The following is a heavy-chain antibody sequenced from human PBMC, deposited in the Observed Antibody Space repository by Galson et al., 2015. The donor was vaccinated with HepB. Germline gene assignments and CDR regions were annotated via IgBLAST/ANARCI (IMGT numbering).Heavy chain of an antibody. CDR3: ARGKRSNRGHEPHLYYYGTDV. CDR1: GYTLTGYY. V-gene: IGHV1-2*06. D-gene: IGHD1-14*01. CDR2: INPNSGGT. Sequence: SVKVSCKASGYTLTGYYIHWVRQAPGQGLEWMGRINPNSGGTNSVQRFQGRVTMTRDTSISTAYMDLRGLRSDDTAVYYCARGKRSNRGHEPHLYYYGTDVWGQGTTVTVSS. J-gene: IGHJ6*02.